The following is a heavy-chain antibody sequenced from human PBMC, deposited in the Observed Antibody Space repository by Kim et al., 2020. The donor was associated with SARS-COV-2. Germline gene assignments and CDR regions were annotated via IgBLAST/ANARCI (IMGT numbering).Heavy chain of an antibody. CDR1: GGSISYYY. Sequence: SETLSLTCTVSGGSISYYYWSWIRQPPGKGLEWIGYVFDSGSTNYKPSLMSRVTISLDTSKKQFSLQLTSVTAADTAVYYCARGKYYYDGSGNPRFWYFDLWGRGTLVTVSS. J-gene: IGHJ2*01. CDR2: VFDSGST. V-gene: IGHV4-59*01. D-gene: IGHD3-22*01. CDR3: ARGKYYYDGSGNPRFWYFDL.